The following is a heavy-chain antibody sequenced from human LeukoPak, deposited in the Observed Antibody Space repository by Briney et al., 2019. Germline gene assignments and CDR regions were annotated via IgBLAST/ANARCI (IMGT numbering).Heavy chain of an antibody. CDR3: AKSMSTTSRGFFDY. Sequence: GGSLRLSCAASGFSFATYAMTWVRQAPGKGLEWLSTISDTGGSTYYADSVKGRFTISRDNSQNTLFLQINSLRAEDTAIYYCAKSMSTTSRGFFDYWGQGALVTVSS. CDR1: GFSFATYA. D-gene: IGHD1-1*01. J-gene: IGHJ4*02. V-gene: IGHV3-23*01. CDR2: ISDTGGST.